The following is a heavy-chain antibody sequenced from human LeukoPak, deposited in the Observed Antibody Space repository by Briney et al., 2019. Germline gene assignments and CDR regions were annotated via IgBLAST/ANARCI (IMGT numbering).Heavy chain of an antibody. J-gene: IGHJ6*02. V-gene: IGHV3-48*03. D-gene: IGHD2-21*01. CDR3: ARVISTTYKYMDV. CDR1: GFTFSSYE. Sequence: GGSLRLSCAASGFTFSSYEMNWVRQAPGKGLEWVSYISSSGSTIYYADSVKGRFTISRDNSKNTLYLQMNSLRAEDTALYFCARVISTTYKYMDVWGQGTPVTVSS. CDR2: ISSSGSTI.